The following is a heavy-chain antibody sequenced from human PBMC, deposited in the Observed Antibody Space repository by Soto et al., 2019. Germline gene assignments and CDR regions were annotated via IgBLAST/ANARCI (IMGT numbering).Heavy chain of an antibody. CDR3: ARSEIAAAGPYYYYGMDV. CDR1: GGSISSSSYY. Sequence: QLQLQESGPGLVKPSETLSLTCTVSGGSISSSSYYWGWIRQPPGKGLEWIGSIYYSGSTYYNPSLKSRVTISVDTSKNQFSLKLSSVTAADTAVYYCARSEIAAAGPYYYYGMDVWGQGTTVTVSS. D-gene: IGHD6-13*01. CDR2: IYYSGST. V-gene: IGHV4-39*01. J-gene: IGHJ6*02.